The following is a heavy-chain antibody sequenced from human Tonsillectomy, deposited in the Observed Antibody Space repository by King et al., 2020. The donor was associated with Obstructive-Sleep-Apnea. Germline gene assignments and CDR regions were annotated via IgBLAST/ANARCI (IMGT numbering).Heavy chain of an antibody. CDR1: GFTFSSST. V-gene: IGHV3-30*04. CDR2: IAYNGTNT. CDR3: AGDRAAAGLFDY. J-gene: IGHJ4*02. Sequence: VQLVESGGGVVQPGRSLRLSCAASGFTFSSSTMHWVRQAPGKGLEWVAVIAYNGTNTYYADSVKGRFTISRDNSKNTLYLQVNSLRAEDTALYSCAGDRAAAGLFDYWGQGTLVIVSS. D-gene: IGHD6-13*01.